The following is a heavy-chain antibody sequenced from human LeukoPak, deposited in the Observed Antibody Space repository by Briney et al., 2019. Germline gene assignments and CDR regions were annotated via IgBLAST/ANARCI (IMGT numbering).Heavy chain of an antibody. CDR2: ISAYNGNT. Sequence: ASVKVSCKTSGYLFISYGINWVRQAPGQGLEWMGWISAYNGNTNYAQKLQGRVTMTTDTSTSTAYMELRSLRSDDTAVYYCARAVNSYGYQGYYYYYYMDVWGKGTTVTVSS. V-gene: IGHV1-18*01. CDR1: GYLFISYG. J-gene: IGHJ6*03. CDR3: ARAVNSYGYQGYYYYYYMDV. D-gene: IGHD5-18*01.